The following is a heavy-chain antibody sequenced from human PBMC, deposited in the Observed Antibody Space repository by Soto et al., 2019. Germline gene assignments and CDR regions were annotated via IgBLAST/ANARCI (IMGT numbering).Heavy chain of an antibody. CDR2: ISDTGAST. J-gene: IGHJ4*02. CDR1: GFTFKESA. V-gene: IGHV3-23*01. CDR3: AKGRGSGWAWHFDN. Sequence: GGSLRLSCAASGFTFKESAMNWVRQAPGKGLEWVASISDTGASTWYAESVRGRLSISRDNSKNTLYLQMNSLRGEDTAVYYCAKGRGSGWAWHFDNWGQGTLVTVSS. D-gene: IGHD6-19*01.